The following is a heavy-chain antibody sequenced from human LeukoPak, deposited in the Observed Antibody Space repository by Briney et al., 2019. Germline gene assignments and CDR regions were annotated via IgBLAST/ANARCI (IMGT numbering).Heavy chain of an antibody. CDR2: IKQDGSEK. V-gene: IGHV3-7*01. CDR1: GFTFSSYW. J-gene: IGHJ6*02. D-gene: IGHD5/OR15-5a*01. CDR3: ARGVKGAPRYYGMDV. Sequence: PGGSLRLSCAASGFTFSSYWMSWVRQAPGNGLEWVANIKQDGSEKYYVDSVKGRFTISRDNAKNSLYLQMNSLRAEDTAVYYCARGVKGAPRYYGMDVWGQGTTVTVSS.